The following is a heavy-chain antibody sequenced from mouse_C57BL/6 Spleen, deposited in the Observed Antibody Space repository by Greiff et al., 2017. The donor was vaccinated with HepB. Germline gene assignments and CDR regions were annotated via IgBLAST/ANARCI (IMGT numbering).Heavy chain of an antibody. CDR2: IYPGSGST. V-gene: IGHV1-55*01. CDR1: GYTFTSYW. Sequence: QVQLQQPGAELVKPGASVKMSCKASGYTFTSYWITWVKQRPGQGLEWIGEIYPGSGSTNYNEKFKSKATLTVDTAASTAYMQLSSLTSEDSAVYDCARSAQAAWFAYWGQGTLVTVSA. CDR3: ARSAQAAWFAY. D-gene: IGHD3-2*02. J-gene: IGHJ3*01.